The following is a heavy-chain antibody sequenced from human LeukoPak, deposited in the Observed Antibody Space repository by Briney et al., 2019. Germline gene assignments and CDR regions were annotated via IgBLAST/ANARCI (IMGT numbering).Heavy chain of an antibody. D-gene: IGHD3-16*01. J-gene: IGHJ6*02. CDR3: ATYTHWVAGDV. CDR1: GFTFTDSW. CDR2: MNQDGSAK. Sequence: GGSLRLSCAASGFTFTDSWMSWVRQAPGKGLEWVANMNQDGSAKGYVDSVKGRFTISRDNARNSLYLQMSSLRPEDTAVYYCATYTHWVAGDVWGQGTTVTVSS. V-gene: IGHV3-7*01.